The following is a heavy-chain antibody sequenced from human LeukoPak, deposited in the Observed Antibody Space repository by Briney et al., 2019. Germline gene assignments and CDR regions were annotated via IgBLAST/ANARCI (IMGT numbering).Heavy chain of an antibody. Sequence: GGPLRLSCAASGFTFNKYAMNWVRQPPGKGLEWVSSIAGTGGSTYYADSVKGRFTLSRDNSENTLYLQLNSLRAEDSGIYYCAKAFRIVGIGNPDDAFDVWGQGTVVTVS. D-gene: IGHD1-26*01. CDR2: IAGTGGST. V-gene: IGHV3-23*01. CDR3: AKAFRIVGIGNPDDAFDV. J-gene: IGHJ3*01. CDR1: GFTFNKYA.